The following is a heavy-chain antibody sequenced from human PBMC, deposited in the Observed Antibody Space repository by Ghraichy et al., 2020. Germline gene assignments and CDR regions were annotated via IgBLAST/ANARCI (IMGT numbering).Heavy chain of an antibody. CDR1: GFTFSSYE. CDR2: IGRGGNTI. V-gene: IGHV3-48*03. D-gene: IGHD3-3*01. CDR3: SREAAYDFWSGWDY. J-gene: IGHJ4*02. Sequence: GGSLRLSCVASGFTFSSYEMNWVRQAPGKGLEWLLYIGRGGNTIYYADSVKGRFTISRDNAKNSLYLQMNSLRAEDTALYYCSREAAYDFWSGWDYWGQGTLVTVSS.